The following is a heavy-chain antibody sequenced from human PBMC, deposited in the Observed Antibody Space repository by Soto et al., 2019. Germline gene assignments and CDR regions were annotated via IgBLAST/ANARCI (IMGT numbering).Heavy chain of an antibody. CDR3: ARVKGITGTKFDP. CDR1: GGSFSGYY. V-gene: IGHV4-34*01. CDR2: INHSGST. Sequence: SETLSLTCAVYGGSFSGYYWSWIRQLPGKGLEWIGEINHSGSTNYNPSLKSRVTISVDTSKNQFSLKLSSVTAADTAVYYCARVKGITGTKFDPWGQGTLVTVSS. J-gene: IGHJ5*02. D-gene: IGHD1-20*01.